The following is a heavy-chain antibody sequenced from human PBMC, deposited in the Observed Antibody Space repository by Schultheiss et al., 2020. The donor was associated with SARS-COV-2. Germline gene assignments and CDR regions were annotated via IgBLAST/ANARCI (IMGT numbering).Heavy chain of an antibody. J-gene: IGHJ4*02. CDR3: ARVGTTVTTLDY. V-gene: IGHV4-59*08. Sequence: SETLSLTCTVSGGSISSYYWSWIRQPAGKGLEWIGYIYYSGSTNYNPSLKSRVTISVDTSKNQFSLKLSSVTAADTAVYYCARVGTTVTTLDYWGQGTLVTVSS. CDR1: GGSISSYY. CDR2: IYYSGST. D-gene: IGHD4-11*01.